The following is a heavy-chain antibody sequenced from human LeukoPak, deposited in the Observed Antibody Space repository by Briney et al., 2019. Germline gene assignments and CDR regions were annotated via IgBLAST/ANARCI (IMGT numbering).Heavy chain of an antibody. V-gene: IGHV4-59*12. J-gene: IGHJ6*03. D-gene: IGHD3-10*01. CDR2: IYYSGST. CDR1: GGSISSYY. Sequence: SETLSLTCTVSGGSISSYYWSWIRQPPGKGLEWIGYIYYSGSTNYNPSLKSRVTMSVDTSKNQFSLKLSSVTAADTAVYYCARLFEGRGGSGSSYYYYYMDVWGKGTTVTISS. CDR3: ARLFEGRGGSGSSYYYYYMDV.